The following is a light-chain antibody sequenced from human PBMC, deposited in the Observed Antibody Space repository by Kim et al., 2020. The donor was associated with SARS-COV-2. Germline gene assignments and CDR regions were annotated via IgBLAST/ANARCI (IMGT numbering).Light chain of an antibody. Sequence: SLMLTCSLRSGHSTYAIAWPQQQPDEGPRYLMKLNSDGSHSKGDGIPDRFSGSSSGAERYLTISSLQSEDEADYYCQTCGTGIPVFGGGTQLTVL. J-gene: IGLJ2*01. V-gene: IGLV4-69*01. CDR3: QTCGTGIPV. CDR1: SGHSTYA. CDR2: LNSDGSH.